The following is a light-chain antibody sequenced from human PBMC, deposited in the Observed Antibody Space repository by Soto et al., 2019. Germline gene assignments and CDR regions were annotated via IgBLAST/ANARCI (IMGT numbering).Light chain of an antibody. J-gene: IGLJ1*01. CDR3: SAFTGTTYV. CDR2: DVS. CDR1: SSDVGGNKY. V-gene: IGLV2-14*01. Sequence: HSVLTQPASVSGSPGRSITISCNESSSDVGGNKYVSWYQQYPGKAPKLMICDVSNRPSGVSNRFSGSKSGNTASLTISGLQAEDEADYYCSAFTGTTYVFGTGTKVTVL.